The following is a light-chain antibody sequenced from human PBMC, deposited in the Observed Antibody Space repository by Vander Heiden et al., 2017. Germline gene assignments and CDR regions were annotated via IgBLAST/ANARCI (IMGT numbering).Light chain of an antibody. CDR2: GAS. CDR1: QTIRNF. CDR3: QQSYSTPPA. V-gene: IGKV1-39*01. Sequence: DIHMTQSPSSLSASAGDRVTITCRASQTIRNFLNWYQHKPGKAPKLLIYGASSLQSGVPSRFSGSGFGTDFTLTITSLQPEDVARYYCQQSYSTPPAFGQGTKVEIK. J-gene: IGKJ2*01.